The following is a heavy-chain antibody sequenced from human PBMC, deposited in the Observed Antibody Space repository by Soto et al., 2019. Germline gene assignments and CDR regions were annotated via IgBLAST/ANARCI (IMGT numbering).Heavy chain of an antibody. CDR1: GGSSSSYY. CDR3: ARDQDNSFDY. J-gene: IGHJ4*02. V-gene: IGHV4-59*01. Sequence: SETLSLTCTVSGGSSSSYYWSWIRQPPGKGLEWIGYIYYSGSTNYNPSLKSRVTIPVDTSKNQFSLKLSSVTAADTAVYYCARDQDNSFDYWGQGTLVTVSS. CDR2: IYYSGST.